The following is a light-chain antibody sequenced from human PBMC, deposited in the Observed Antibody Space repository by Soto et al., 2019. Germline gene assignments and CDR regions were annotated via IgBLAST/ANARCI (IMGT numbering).Light chain of an antibody. CDR2: GAS. Sequence: EIVMTQSPATLSVSPGERAILSCRASQSVSSTLAWYQQKPGQAPRLFIYGASTRATGIPARFSGSGSGTEFTLTISSLQSEDFAVYYCQQYNNWPLTFGGGTKVDIK. V-gene: IGKV3-15*01. CDR1: QSVSST. J-gene: IGKJ4*01. CDR3: QQYNNWPLT.